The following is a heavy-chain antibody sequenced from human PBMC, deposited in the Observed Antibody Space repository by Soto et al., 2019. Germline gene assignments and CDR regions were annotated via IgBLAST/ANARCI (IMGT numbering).Heavy chain of an antibody. Sequence: PGGSLRLSCAASGFTFSNALMSWVRQAPGKGLEWVGRIKSKTDGGTTDYAAPVKGRFTISRDDSKNTLYLQMNSLKTEDTAVYYCTTDRLLWFAGFDYWGQGTLVTVSS. V-gene: IGHV3-15*01. CDR3: TTDRLLWFAGFDY. CDR2: IKSKTDGGTT. CDR1: GFTFSNAL. J-gene: IGHJ4*02. D-gene: IGHD3-10*01.